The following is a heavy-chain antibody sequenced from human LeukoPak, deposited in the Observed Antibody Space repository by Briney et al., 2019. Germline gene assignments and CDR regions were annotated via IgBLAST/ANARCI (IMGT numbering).Heavy chain of an antibody. V-gene: IGHV3-53*01. CDR1: GFTVSSNY. J-gene: IGHJ4*02. CDR3: ARALVPGSYADY. D-gene: IGHD3-16*01. Sequence: GGSLRLSCAASGFTVSSNYMSWVRQAPGKGLEWVSVIYSGCSTYYADSVKGRFTISRDNSKNTLYLQMNSLRAEDTAVYYCARALVPGSYADYWGQGTLVTVSS. CDR2: IYSGCST.